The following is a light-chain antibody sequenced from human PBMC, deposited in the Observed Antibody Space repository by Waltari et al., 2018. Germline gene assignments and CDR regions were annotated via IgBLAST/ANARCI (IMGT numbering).Light chain of an antibody. Sequence: DIQMTQSPSTLSASVGDRFTITCRASQSISNWLAWYQQKPGKAPKLLIYKASTLESGVPSRFRCSESVTEFTLTNSSLQPDDFATYDCQQYNSYSLLTCGGGTKVEIK. CDR3: QQYNSYSLLT. CDR2: KAS. V-gene: IGKV1-5*03. CDR1: QSISNW. J-gene: IGKJ4*01.